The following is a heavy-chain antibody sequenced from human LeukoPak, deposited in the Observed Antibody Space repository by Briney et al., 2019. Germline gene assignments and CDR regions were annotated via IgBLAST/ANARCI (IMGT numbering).Heavy chain of an antibody. CDR1: GDSISSYY. CDR3: ARNHIVTGTYFDS. Sequence: SETLSLTCTVSGDSISSYYWNWIRQPAGKGLEWIGRIYASGYTEYNPSLQARVTMSVDTAKNEFSLKVDTVTASDTAVYFCARNHIVTGTYFDSWGQGILVTVSS. V-gene: IGHV4-4*07. J-gene: IGHJ4*02. D-gene: IGHD3-10*01. CDR2: IYASGYT.